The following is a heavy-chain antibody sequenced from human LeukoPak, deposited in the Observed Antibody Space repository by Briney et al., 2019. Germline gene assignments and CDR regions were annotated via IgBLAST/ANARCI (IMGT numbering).Heavy chain of an antibody. CDR2: IYTGGSNT. D-gene: IGHD6-19*01. J-gene: IGHJ5*02. CDR1: ECSFPRHW. V-gene: IGHV5-51*01. Sequence: GESLKISCRGSECSFPRHWIGWVRHMPGEDLEGMMIIYTGGSNTRYSPPLQGQVTISADKSISTASLQLSSLNASDTAMYYCARLGEQWLANNWFDPWGQGTLVSVSS. CDR3: ARLGEQWLANNWFDP.